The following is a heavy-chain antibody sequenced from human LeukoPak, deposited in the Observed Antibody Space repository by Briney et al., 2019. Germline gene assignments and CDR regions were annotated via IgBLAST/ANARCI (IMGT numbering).Heavy chain of an antibody. J-gene: IGHJ4*02. CDR2: INPNSGGT. CDR3: ATLRYYDFWSGYYTPYYFDY. CDR1: GYTFTGYY. Sequence: ASVKVSCKASGYTFTGYYMHWVRQAPGQGLEWMGWINPNSGGTNYAQKFQGRVTMTRDTSISTAYMELSRLRSDDTAVYYCATLRYYDFWSGYYTPYYFDYWGRGTLVTVSS. V-gene: IGHV1-2*02. D-gene: IGHD3-3*01.